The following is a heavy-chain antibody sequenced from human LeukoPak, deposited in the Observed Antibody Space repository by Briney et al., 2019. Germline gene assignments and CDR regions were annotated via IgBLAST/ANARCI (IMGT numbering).Heavy chain of an antibody. Sequence: SETLSLTCTVSGGSISSYYWSWLRQPAGKGLEWIGRIYTSGSTNYNSSLKSRVTISVDTSKNQFSLKLSSVTAADTAVYYCARDITSTYYGSGRHFDYWGQGTLVTVSS. CDR3: ARDITSTYYGSGRHFDY. V-gene: IGHV4-4*07. J-gene: IGHJ4*02. CDR1: GGSISSYY. D-gene: IGHD3-10*01. CDR2: IYTSGST.